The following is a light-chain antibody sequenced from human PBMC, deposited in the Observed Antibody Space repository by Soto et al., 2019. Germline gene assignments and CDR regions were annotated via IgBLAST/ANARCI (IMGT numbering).Light chain of an antibody. CDR1: QSVSSSY. J-gene: IGKJ1*01. CDR2: YAS. Sequence: EIVLTQSPGTLSLSPGERATLFCRASQSVSSSYLAWYQQKPGQAPRLLIYYASTRATGIPDRFSGSGSGTDFTLTISRLEPEDFAVYYCQHHHTSPPSWTFGQGTKVEIK. CDR3: QHHHTSPPSWT. V-gene: IGKV3-20*01.